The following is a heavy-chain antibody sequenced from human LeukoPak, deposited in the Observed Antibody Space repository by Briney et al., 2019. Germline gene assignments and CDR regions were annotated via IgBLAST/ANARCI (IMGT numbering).Heavy chain of an antibody. V-gene: IGHV1-69*01. D-gene: IGHD5-24*01. CDR3: ARNHPVEMATITPAYYFDY. Sequence: SVKVSCKASGGTFSSYAISWVRQAPGQGLEWMGGIIPTFGTANYAQKFQGRVTITADESTSTAYMELSSLRSEDTAVYYCARNHPVEMATITPAYYFDYWGQGTLVTVSS. CDR2: IIPTFGTA. CDR1: GGTFSSYA. J-gene: IGHJ4*02.